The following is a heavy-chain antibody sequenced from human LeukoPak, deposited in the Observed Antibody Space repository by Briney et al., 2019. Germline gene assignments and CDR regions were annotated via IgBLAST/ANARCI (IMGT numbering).Heavy chain of an antibody. D-gene: IGHD6-19*01. Sequence: SETLSLTCTVSGGSISNYHWSWIRQPAGKGLEWIGQIHTSGSTNYNPPLKSRVSMSIDTTEDQVSLAIRSVTAADTAFYYCARRDISSGWSFDYWGQGTLVTVSS. V-gene: IGHV4-4*07. J-gene: IGHJ4*02. CDR2: IHTSGST. CDR1: GGSISNYH. CDR3: ARRDISSGWSFDY.